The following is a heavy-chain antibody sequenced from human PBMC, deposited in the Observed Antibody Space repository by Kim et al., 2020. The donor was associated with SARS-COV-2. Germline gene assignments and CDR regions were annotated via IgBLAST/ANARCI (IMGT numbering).Heavy chain of an antibody. CDR2: ISWNSGSI. J-gene: IGHJ3*02. CDR3: AKDIKAAAALDAFDI. D-gene: IGHD6-13*01. CDR1: GFTFDDYA. Sequence: GGSLRLSCAASGFTFDDYAMHWVRQAPGKGLEWVSGISWNSGSIGYADSVKGRFTISRDNAKNSLYLQMNSLRAEDTALYYCAKDIKAAAALDAFDIWGQGTMVTVSS. V-gene: IGHV3-9*01.